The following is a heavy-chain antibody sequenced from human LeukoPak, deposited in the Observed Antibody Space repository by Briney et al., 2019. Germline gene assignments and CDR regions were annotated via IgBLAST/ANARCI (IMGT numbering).Heavy chain of an antibody. D-gene: IGHD6-13*01. CDR2: IYYSGST. CDR3: ARDRVGRQLVGRKNNYYYMDV. V-gene: IGHV4-59*01. J-gene: IGHJ6*03. CDR1: GGSISSYY. Sequence: KPSETLSLTCTVSGGSISSYYWSWIRQPPGKGLEWIGYIYYSGSTNYNPSLKSRVTISGDTSKNQFSLKLRSVTAADTAVYYCARDRVGRQLVGRKNNYYYMDVWGKGTSVTISS.